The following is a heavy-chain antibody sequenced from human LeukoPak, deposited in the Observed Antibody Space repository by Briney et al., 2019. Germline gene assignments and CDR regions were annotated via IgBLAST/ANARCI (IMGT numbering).Heavy chain of an antibody. J-gene: IGHJ4*02. CDR3: ARPGRGRYSGYDWFPYYFDY. Sequence: SVKVSCKASGGTFSSYAISWVRQAPGQGLEWMGGIIPIFGTANYAQKFQGRVMITADESTSTAYMELSSLRSEDTAVYYCARPGRGRYSGYDWFPYYFDYWGQGTLVTVSS. CDR2: IIPIFGTA. D-gene: IGHD5-12*01. CDR1: GGTFSSYA. V-gene: IGHV1-69*13.